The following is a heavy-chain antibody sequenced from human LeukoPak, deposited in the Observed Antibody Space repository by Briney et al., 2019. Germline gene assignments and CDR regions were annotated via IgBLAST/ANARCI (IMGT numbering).Heavy chain of an antibody. Sequence: GGSLRLSCAASGFPFSDYYMSWIRPAPGKGLEWVSYISSSGSTIYYADSVKGRFTISRDNAKNSLYLQMNGLRVEDTAVYYCARDLGDCSGGSCYSNNWFDPWGQGTLVTVSS. CDR1: GFPFSDYY. J-gene: IGHJ5*02. CDR3: ARDLGDCSGGSCYSNNWFDP. D-gene: IGHD2-15*01. CDR2: ISSSGSTI. V-gene: IGHV3-11*01.